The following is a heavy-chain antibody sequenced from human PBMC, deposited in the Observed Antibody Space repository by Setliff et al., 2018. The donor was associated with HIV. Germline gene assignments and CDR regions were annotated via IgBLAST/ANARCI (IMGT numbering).Heavy chain of an antibody. CDR3: ARVARVHPFDP. CDR1: GGSISSHY. J-gene: IGHJ5*02. V-gene: IGHV4-59*11. Sequence: TSETLSLTCTVSGGSISSHYWSWIRQPPGKGLEWVGLIYYTGIPTYNPSLSSRVTISVDTSKNQFSLKLTSVTAADTAMYYCARVARVHPFDPWGQGTLVTVSS. CDR2: IYYTGIP.